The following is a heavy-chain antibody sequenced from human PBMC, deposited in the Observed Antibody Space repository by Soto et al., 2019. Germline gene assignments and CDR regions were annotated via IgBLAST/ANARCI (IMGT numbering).Heavy chain of an antibody. D-gene: IGHD1-26*01. CDR2: IYSGGST. V-gene: IGHV3-53*02. CDR1: GFTVSSNY. CDR3: ARAAELRLGFDY. J-gene: IGHJ4*02. Sequence: EVQLVETGGGLIQPGGSLRLSCAASGFTVSSNYMSWVRQAPGKGLEWVSVIYSGGSTYYADSVKGRFTISRDNSKNTLYLQMNSLRAEDTAVYYCARAAELRLGFDYWGQGTLVTVSS.